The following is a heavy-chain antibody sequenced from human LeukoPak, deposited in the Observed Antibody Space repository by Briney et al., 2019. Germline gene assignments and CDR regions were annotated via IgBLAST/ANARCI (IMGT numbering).Heavy chain of an antibody. D-gene: IGHD3-10*01. CDR3: TRDSDHVRDY. J-gene: IGHJ4*02. CDR2: ISNSGSSI. V-gene: IGHV3-11*04. CDR1: GFTFSDSH. Sequence: GGSLRLSCAVSGFTFSDSHMTWIRQVPGKGLEWVSYISNSGSSISYADSVKGRFTISRDNAKNSLYLQMNRLRAEDTAVYYCTRDSDHVRDYWGQGTLVTVSS.